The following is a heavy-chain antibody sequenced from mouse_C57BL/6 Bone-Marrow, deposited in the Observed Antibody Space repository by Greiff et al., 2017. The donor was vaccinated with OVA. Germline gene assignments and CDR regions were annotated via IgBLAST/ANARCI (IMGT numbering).Heavy chain of an antibody. CDR2: IDPSDSYT. CDR3: AREGLLRSFDY. D-gene: IGHD2-3*01. J-gene: IGHJ2*01. V-gene: IGHV1-69*01. Sequence: QVQLQQPGAELVMPGASVKLSCKASGYTFTSYWMHWVKQRPGQGLEWIGEIDPSDSYTNYNQKFKGKSTLTVDKSSSTAYLQLSSLTSEDASVYYCAREGLLRSFDYWGQGTTLTVSS. CDR1: GYTFTSYW.